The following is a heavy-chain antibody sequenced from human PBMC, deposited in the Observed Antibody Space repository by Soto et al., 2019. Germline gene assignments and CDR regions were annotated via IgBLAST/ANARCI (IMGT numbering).Heavy chain of an antibody. CDR2: IYQSGTT. V-gene: IGHV4-30-2*01. CDR3: ARAYSDFWTSYHYGMDV. Sequence: QLQLQESGSGLVKPSQTLSLTCAVSGVSISSDGYSWSWIRQPPGKGLEWIGFIYQSGTTYYNPSLKGRSTVSXXRSKNQFSLKLTSVTAADTAVYYCARAYSDFWTSYHYGMDVWGQGTTVTVSS. D-gene: IGHD3-3*01. CDR1: GVSISSDGYS. J-gene: IGHJ6*02.